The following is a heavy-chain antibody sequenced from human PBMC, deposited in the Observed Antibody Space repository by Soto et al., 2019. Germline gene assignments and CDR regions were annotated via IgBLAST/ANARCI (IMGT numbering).Heavy chain of an antibody. Sequence: GSVKVSCKASGYTFTSYSMHWVGQAPERGLEWMGIVNPSSGRSSYAQNFQGRVTMTSDTSTSIVYMEMSSLKSEDTAVYYCARDHNFGFILYAMDVWGQGTTVTVSS. CDR1: GYTFTSYS. J-gene: IGHJ6*02. V-gene: IGHV1-46*01. D-gene: IGHD2-15*01. CDR3: ARDHNFGFILYAMDV. CDR2: VNPSSGRS.